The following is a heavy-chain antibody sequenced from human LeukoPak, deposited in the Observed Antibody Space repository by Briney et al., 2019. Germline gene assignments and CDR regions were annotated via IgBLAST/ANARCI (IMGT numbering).Heavy chain of an antibody. CDR1: GFTFSDYS. CDR2: IGIDSGNT. D-gene: IGHD5-24*01. Sequence: GGSLRLFCAASGFTFSDYSMNWVRQATGGGLEWISYIGIDSGNTNYADSVKGRFTISGDKAKNSLYLQMNSLRVEDTAVYYCARDYKYAFDNWGQGTLVTVSS. V-gene: IGHV3-48*01. J-gene: IGHJ4*02. CDR3: ARDYKYAFDN.